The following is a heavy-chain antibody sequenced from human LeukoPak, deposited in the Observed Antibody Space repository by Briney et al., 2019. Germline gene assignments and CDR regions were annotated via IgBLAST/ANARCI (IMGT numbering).Heavy chain of an antibody. V-gene: IGHV3-21*01. J-gene: IGHJ5*02. CDR1: GFTFSSYS. CDR2: ISSSSSYI. Sequence: GGSLRLSCAASGFTFSSYSMNWVRQARGKGLEWVSSISSSSSYIYYADAVKGRLPISRDNAKNSLYLQMNSLRAEDTAVYYCAGNYYDNSFDPWGQGTLVTVSS. D-gene: IGHD1-26*01. CDR3: AGNYYDNSFDP.